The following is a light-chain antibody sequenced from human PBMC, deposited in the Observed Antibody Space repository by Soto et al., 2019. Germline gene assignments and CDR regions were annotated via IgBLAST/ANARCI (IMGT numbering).Light chain of an antibody. J-gene: IGKJ2*01. CDR2: DAS. CDR3: XXXXNWPPT. V-gene: IGKV3-11*01. CDR1: QSISTY. Sequence: EIVLTQSPATLSLSPGERATLFCRASQSISTYLAWYQQKSGQAPRLLIYDASNRATGIPARFSGGGSGTDFTLTVSSXEPEDFXXXXXXXXXNWPPTFGQGTKLEI.